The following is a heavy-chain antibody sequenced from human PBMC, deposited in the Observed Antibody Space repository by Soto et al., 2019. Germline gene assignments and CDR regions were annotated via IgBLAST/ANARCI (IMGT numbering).Heavy chain of an antibody. Sequence: ASVKVSCKASGYTFTSYGISWVRQAPGQGLEWMGWISAYNGNTNYAQKLQGRVTMTTDTSTSTAYMELRSLRSDDTAVYYCARVPTYYYDGSGYFPASFWFDPWGQGTLVTVSS. V-gene: IGHV1-18*01. CDR1: GYTFTSYG. J-gene: IGHJ5*02. CDR2: ISAYNGNT. CDR3: ARVPTYYYDGSGYFPASFWFDP. D-gene: IGHD3-22*01.